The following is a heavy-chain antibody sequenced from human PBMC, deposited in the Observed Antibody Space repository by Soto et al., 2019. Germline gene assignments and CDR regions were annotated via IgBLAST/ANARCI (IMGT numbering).Heavy chain of an antibody. D-gene: IGHD5-18*01. Sequence: PGGSLRLSCGASGFTFRSYWMAWVRQIPGKGLEGLTNTRPDGGETYYLDSVKGRFTISRDNAKCSLYLQMDSLRGDDTAVYYCARDDGYKSIDYWGQGTLVTVSS. CDR2: TRPDGGET. CDR1: GFTFRSYW. J-gene: IGHJ4*02. CDR3: ARDDGYKSIDY. V-gene: IGHV3-7*03.